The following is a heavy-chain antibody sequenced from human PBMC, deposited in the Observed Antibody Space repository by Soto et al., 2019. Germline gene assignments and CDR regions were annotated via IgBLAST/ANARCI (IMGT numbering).Heavy chain of an antibody. J-gene: IGHJ6*02. CDR3: ARESEDQLLFGLPFYYYGMDV. Sequence: GASVKVSCKASGYTFTNYDINWVRQAPGQGLEWMGWMRPNSGYSGYAQKFQGRVTLTWDTSITTAYMELSSLRSEDTAVYYCARESEDQLLFGLPFYYYGMDVWGQGTTVTVSS. CDR2: MRPNSGYS. V-gene: IGHV1-8*01. CDR1: GYTFTNYD. D-gene: IGHD2-2*01.